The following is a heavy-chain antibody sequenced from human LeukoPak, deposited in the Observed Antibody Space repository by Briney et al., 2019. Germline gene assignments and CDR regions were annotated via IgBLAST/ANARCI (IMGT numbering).Heavy chain of an antibody. V-gene: IGHV3-23*01. CDR3: AKASGGILTGYFDY. CDR2: ISGSSGST. CDR1: GFTFSSYA. J-gene: IGHJ4*02. D-gene: IGHD3-9*01. Sequence: GGSLRLSCAASGFTFSSYAMSWVRQAPGKGLEWVSAISGSSGSTYYADSVKGRFTISRDNSKNTLYLQMNSLRAEDTAVYYCAKASGGILTGYFDYWGQGTLVTVSS.